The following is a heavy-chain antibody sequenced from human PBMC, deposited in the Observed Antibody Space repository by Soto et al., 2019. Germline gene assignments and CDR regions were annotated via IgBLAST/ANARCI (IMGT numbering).Heavy chain of an antibody. CDR3: VKEYCTGGTCFEAFDL. J-gene: IGHJ3*01. V-gene: IGHV3-48*03. CDR2: ISDGGTTI. D-gene: IGHD2-8*02. Sequence: EAELVESGGGLVQPGGSLTLSCAASGFIFSDYEVDWVRQAPGRGPEWISYISDGGTTIYYAASVKGRFTISRDDAKKSLYLHMHNLRFDDTAIYFCVKEYCTGGTCFEAFDLWGQGTVVTVSS. CDR1: GFIFSDYE.